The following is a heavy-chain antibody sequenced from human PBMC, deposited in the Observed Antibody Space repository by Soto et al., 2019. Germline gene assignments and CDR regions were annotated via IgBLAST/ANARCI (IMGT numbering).Heavy chain of an antibody. J-gene: IGHJ4*02. D-gene: IGHD2-8*02. CDR2: INHSGST. Sequence: PSETLSLTCTVSGGPFSRGGYYWTWIRQPPGTGLEWIGEINHSGSTNYNPSLKSRVTISVDTSKNQFSLKLTSVTAADTAVYYCARDKITGLFDYWGQGTLVTVSS. CDR3: ARDKITGLFDY. V-gene: IGHV4-34*01. CDR1: GGPFSRGGYY.